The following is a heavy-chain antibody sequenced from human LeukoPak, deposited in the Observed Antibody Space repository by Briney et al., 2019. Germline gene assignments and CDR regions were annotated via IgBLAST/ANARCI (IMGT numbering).Heavy chain of an antibody. J-gene: IGHJ5*02. Sequence: SETLSLTCTVSAGSISSYYWSWIRQPAGKGLEWIGRIYTSGSTNYNPSLKSRVTMSVDTSKNQISLKLSSVTAADTAVYYCARDSSLITMVRGVITNNWFDPWGQGTLVTVSS. V-gene: IGHV4-4*07. CDR3: ARDSSLITMVRGVITNNWFDP. CDR2: IYTSGST. CDR1: AGSISSYY. D-gene: IGHD3-10*01.